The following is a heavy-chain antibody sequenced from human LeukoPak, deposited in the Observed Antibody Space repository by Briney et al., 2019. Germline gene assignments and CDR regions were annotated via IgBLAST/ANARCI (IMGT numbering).Heavy chain of an antibody. CDR1: GFTFSSYA. CDR3: ASYCSSTSCYGYSYGMDV. CDR2: ISGSGGST. Sequence: PGGSLRLSCAASGFTFSSYAMSWVRQAPGKGLEWVSAISGSGGSTYYADSVKGRFTISRDNAKNSLYLQMNSLRAEDTAVYYCASYCSSTSCYGYSYGMDVWGQGTTVTVSS. D-gene: IGHD2-2*01. V-gene: IGHV3-23*01. J-gene: IGHJ6*02.